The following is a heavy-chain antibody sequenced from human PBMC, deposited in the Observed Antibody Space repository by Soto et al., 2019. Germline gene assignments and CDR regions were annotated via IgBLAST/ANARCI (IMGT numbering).Heavy chain of an antibody. J-gene: IGHJ5*02. V-gene: IGHV4-34*01. CDR2: INHSGST. CDR3: ARGIAAAGSGRWFDP. CDR1: GGSFSGYY. Sequence: QVQLQQWGAGLLKPSETLSLTCAVYGGSFSGYYWSWIRQPPGKGLEWIGEINHSGSTNYNPSLKSRVTISVDTSKNPFSLKLSSVTAADTAVYYCARGIAAAGSGRWFDPWGQGTLVTVSS. D-gene: IGHD6-13*01.